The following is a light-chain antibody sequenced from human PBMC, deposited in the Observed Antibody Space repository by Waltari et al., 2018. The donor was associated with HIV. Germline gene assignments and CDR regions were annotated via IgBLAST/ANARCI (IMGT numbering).Light chain of an antibody. CDR1: SRDVGGYNF. Sequence: QSVLTQPASVSGSPGQSITISCTGTSRDVGGYNFVSWYQQHPGKVPKLIIYEVSKRPSGVSNRFSASKSGNTTSLTISGLQAEDEADYYCNSYRSDSTYVFGTGTKVTVL. J-gene: IGLJ1*01. CDR2: EVS. CDR3: NSYRSDSTYV. V-gene: IGLV2-14*03.